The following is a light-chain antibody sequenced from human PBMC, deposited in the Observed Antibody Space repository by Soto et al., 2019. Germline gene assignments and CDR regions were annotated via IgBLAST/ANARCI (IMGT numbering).Light chain of an antibody. J-gene: IGLJ2*01. CDR3: SSYAGSNNLV. Sequence: QSALTQPPSASGSPGQSVTICCTGTSSDVGGFNYVSWYQQHPGKAPKLMIYEVSKRPSGVPDRFSGSKSRNTASLTVSGLQAEDEADYYCSSYAGSNNLVFGGGTKLTVL. CDR2: EVS. CDR1: SSDVGGFNY. V-gene: IGLV2-8*01.